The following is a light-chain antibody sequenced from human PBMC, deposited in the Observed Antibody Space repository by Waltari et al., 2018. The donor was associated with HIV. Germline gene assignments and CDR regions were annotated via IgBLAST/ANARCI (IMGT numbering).Light chain of an antibody. Sequence: QSVLTQPPSASGTPGQRVTISCSGSSSNIGSNYVYWYQQLTGTAPKLHLYRNNQRPSGVPDRFSGSKSGTSASLAISGLRSEDEADYYCAAWDGSLSVVVFGGGTKLTVL. CDR1: SSNIGSNY. V-gene: IGLV1-47*01. J-gene: IGLJ2*01. CDR2: RNN. CDR3: AAWDGSLSVVV.